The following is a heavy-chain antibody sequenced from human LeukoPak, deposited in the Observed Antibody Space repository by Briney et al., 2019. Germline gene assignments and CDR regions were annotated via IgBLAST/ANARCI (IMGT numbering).Heavy chain of an antibody. CDR2: IYPGDSDT. D-gene: IGHD5-12*01. J-gene: IGHJ4*02. CDR3: ARAKRLRYFDY. CDR1: GYSFTSYW. Sequence: GESLKISCKGSGYSFTSYWIGWVRQMPGKGLEWMGIIYPGDSDTRYSPSFQGQVTTSADKSISTAYLQWSSLKASDTAMCYCARAKRLRYFDYWGQGTLVTVSS. V-gene: IGHV5-51*01.